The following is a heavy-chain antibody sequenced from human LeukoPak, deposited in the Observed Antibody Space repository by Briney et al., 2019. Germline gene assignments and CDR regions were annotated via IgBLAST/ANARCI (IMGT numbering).Heavy chain of an antibody. V-gene: IGHV4-59*10. CDR3: ARGPILWFGELSSFTGFDY. Sequence: PSETLSLTCAVYGGSFSDYYWSWIRQPPGKGLEWIGRIYTSGSTNYNPSLKSRVTISVDTSKNQFSLKLSSVTAADTAVYYCARGPILWFGELSSFTGFDYWGQGTLVTVSS. CDR1: GGSFSDYY. J-gene: IGHJ4*02. CDR2: IYTSGST. D-gene: IGHD3-10*01.